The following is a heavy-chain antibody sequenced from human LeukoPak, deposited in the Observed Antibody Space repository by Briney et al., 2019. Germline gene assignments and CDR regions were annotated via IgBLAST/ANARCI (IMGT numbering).Heavy chain of an antibody. J-gene: IGHJ4*02. CDR2: ISGSGVTA. CDR3: AKEAPYCGGDCYGVFDY. CDR1: GFIFRNYV. Sequence: GGSLRLSCAASGFIFRNYVISWVRQAPGKGLEWVSGISGSGVTAYYADSVKGRFTISRDSSKNTLYLQMNSLRADDTAVYYCAKEAPYCGGDCYGVFDYWGQGNLVTVSS. D-gene: IGHD2-21*02. V-gene: IGHV3-23*01.